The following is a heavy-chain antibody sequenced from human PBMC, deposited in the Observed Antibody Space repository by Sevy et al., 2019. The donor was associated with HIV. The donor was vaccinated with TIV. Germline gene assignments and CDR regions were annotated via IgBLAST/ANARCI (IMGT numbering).Heavy chain of an antibody. Sequence: GGSLRLSCAASGFTFDDYAMHWVRQAPGKGLEWVSGISWNCGSIGYADSVKGRFTISRDNAKNSLYLQMNSLRAEDTALYFCVKDRSYGGNSFDFWGQGTLVTVSS. CDR3: VKDRSYGGNSFDF. CDR2: ISWNCGSI. CDR1: GFTFDDYA. V-gene: IGHV3-9*01. J-gene: IGHJ4*02. D-gene: IGHD4-17*01.